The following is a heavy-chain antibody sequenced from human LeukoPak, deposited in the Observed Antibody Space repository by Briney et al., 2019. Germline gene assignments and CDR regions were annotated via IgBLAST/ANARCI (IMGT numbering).Heavy chain of an antibody. V-gene: IGHV3-23*01. Sequence: PGGSLRLSCAASGFTFSSYAMSWVRQAPGKGLEWVSAISGSGGSTYYADSVKGRFTISRDNSKNTLYLQMNSLRAEDTAVYYCASPPSMVRGVINGYWGQGTLVTVSS. CDR1: GFTFSSYA. D-gene: IGHD3-10*01. CDR3: ASPPSMVRGVINGY. CDR2: ISGSGGST. J-gene: IGHJ4*02.